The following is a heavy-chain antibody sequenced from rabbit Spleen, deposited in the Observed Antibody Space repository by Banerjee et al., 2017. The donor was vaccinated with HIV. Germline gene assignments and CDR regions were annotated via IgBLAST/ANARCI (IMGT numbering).Heavy chain of an antibody. CDR1: GFSFSTVYW. J-gene: IGHJ4*01. CDR2: IFAGSTGTT. CDR3: ARDLVGVIGWNFYL. Sequence: QEQLVESGGGLVKPGASLTLTCTASGFSFSTVYWIYWVRQAPGKGLEWIGTIFAGSTGTTDYARWAKGRFTISKTSSTTVTLQMTSLTAADTATYFCARDLVGVIGWNFYLWGQGTLVTVS. V-gene: IGHV1S45*01. D-gene: IGHD1-1*01.